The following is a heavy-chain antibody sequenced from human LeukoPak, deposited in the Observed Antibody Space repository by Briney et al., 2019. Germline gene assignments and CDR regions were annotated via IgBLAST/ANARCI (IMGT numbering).Heavy chain of an antibody. D-gene: IGHD6-19*01. CDR1: GGSISSYY. CDR2: IYTSGST. CDR3: ATRDINCSGWKISDYGMDV. Sequence: SETLSLTCTVSGGSISSYYWSWIRQPAGKGLEWIGRIYTSGSTNYNPSLKSRVTMSVDTSKNQLSLKLSSVTAADTAVYYCATRDINCSGWKISDYGMDVWGQGTTVTVSS. V-gene: IGHV4-4*07. J-gene: IGHJ6*02.